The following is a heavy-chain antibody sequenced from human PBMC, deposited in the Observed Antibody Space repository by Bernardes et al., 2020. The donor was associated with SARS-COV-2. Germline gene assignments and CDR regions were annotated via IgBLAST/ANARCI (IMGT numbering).Heavy chain of an antibody. CDR1: GYTFAGHY. V-gene: IGHV1-2*02. CDR3: ARGISAWSLSALDH. D-gene: IGHD6-19*01. Sequence: ASVKVSCEASGYTFAGHYISWVRQAPGQGLEWMGWIDSNTGVTNYAAKFQGRVSLTRDKYIKTVYMELTMLTSDDTATYFCARGISAWSLSALDHWGQGTLLTVSS. CDR2: IDSNTGVT. J-gene: IGHJ4*02.